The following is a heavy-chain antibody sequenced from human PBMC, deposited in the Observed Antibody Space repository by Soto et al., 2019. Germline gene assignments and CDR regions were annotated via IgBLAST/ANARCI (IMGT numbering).Heavy chain of an antibody. V-gene: IGHV4-59*01. D-gene: IGHD6-13*01. Sequence: ASETLSLTCTVSGGSISSYYWSWIRQPPGKGLEWIGYIYYSGSTNYNPSLKSRVTISVDTSKNQFSLKLSSVTAADTAVYYCARTGIAAAPSVNWFDPWGQGTLVTVSS. J-gene: IGHJ5*02. CDR3: ARTGIAAAPSVNWFDP. CDR2: IYYSGST. CDR1: GGSISSYY.